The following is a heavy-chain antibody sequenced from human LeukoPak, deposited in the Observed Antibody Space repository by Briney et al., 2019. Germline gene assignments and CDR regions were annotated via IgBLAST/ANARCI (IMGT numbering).Heavy chain of an antibody. CDR3: ARDPEVGATPFDY. CDR2: ISSSSSYI. CDR1: GFTFSSYS. Sequence: GGSLRLSCAASGFTFSSYSMNWVRQAPGKGLEWVSSISSSSSYIYYADSVKGRFTISRDNAKNSLYLQMNSLRAEDTAVYYCARDPEVGATPFDYWGQGTLVTVSS. D-gene: IGHD1-26*01. J-gene: IGHJ4*02. V-gene: IGHV3-21*01.